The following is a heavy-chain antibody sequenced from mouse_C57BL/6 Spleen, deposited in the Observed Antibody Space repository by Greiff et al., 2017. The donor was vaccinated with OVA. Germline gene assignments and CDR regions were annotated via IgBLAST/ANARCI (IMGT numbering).Heavy chain of an antibody. V-gene: IGHV14-4*01. Sequence: EVKLVESGAELVRPGASVKLSCTASGFNIKDDYMHWVKQRPEQGLEWIGWIDPENGDTEYASKFQGKATITADTSSNTAYLQLSSLTSEDTAVYYCTTRAIYYGNYGDYWGQGTTLTVSS. J-gene: IGHJ2*01. CDR1: GFNIKDDY. D-gene: IGHD2-1*01. CDR2: IDPENGDT. CDR3: TTRAIYYGNYGDY.